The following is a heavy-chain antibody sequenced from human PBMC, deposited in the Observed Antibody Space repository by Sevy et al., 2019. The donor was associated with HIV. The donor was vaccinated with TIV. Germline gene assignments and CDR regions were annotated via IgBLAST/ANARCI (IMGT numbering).Heavy chain of an antibody. V-gene: IGHV3-23*01. CDR2: ISGSGGST. D-gene: IGHD5-18*01. CDR3: AKDDRTVDTAMPVIPHFDY. J-gene: IGHJ4*02. Sequence: GGSLRLSCAASGFTFSSYAMSWVRQAPGKGLEWVSAISGSGGSTYYADSGKGRFTISRDNSKNTLYLQMNSLRAEDTAVYYCAKDDRTVDTAMPVIPHFDYWGQGTLVTVSS. CDR1: GFTFSSYA.